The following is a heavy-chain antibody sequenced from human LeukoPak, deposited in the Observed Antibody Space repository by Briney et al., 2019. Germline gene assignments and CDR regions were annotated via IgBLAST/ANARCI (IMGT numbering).Heavy chain of an antibody. J-gene: IGHJ3*02. CDR3: ARTSIAARRANAFDI. CDR1: GGSISSSNW. Sequence: SETLSLTCAVSGGSISSSNWWSWVRQPPGKGLEWIGEIYHSGSTNYNPSLKSRVTISVDKSKNQFSLKLSSVTAADTAVYYCARTSIAARRANAFDIWGQGTLVTVSS. CDR2: IYHSGST. D-gene: IGHD6-6*01. V-gene: IGHV4-4*02.